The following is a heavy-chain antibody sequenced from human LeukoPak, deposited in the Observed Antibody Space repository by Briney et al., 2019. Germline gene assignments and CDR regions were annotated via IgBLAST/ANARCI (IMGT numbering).Heavy chain of an antibody. CDR1: GYSISSGYY. J-gene: IGHJ4*02. D-gene: IGHD1-26*01. CDR3: ARFFRTVWELPYY. V-gene: IGHV4-38-2*02. CDR2: IYHSGSP. Sequence: SETLSLTCTVSGYSISSGYYWDWIRQPPGKGLEWIGSIYHSGSPYYNSSLKSRVTISVDTSKNQFSLKLSSVTAADTAVYYCARFFRTVWELPYYWGPGTLVTVSS.